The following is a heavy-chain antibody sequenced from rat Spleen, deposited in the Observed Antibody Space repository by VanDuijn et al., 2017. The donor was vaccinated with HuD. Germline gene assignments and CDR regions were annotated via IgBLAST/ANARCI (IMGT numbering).Heavy chain of an antibody. CDR3: ARHRIYYGYGFDY. CDR2: ISYDGSST. Sequence: EVQLVESGGGLVQPGRSLKLSCAASGFTFSDYNMAWVRQAPKKGLEWVATISYDGSSTYYRDSVKGRFTISRDNPKSTLYLQMDSLRSEDTATYYCARHRIYYGYGFDYWGQGVMVTVSS. V-gene: IGHV5-7*01. CDR1: GFTFSDYN. J-gene: IGHJ2*01. D-gene: IGHD1-7*01.